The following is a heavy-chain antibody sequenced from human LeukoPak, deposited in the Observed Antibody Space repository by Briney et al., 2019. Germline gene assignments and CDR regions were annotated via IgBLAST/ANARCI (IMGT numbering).Heavy chain of an antibody. Sequence: SETLSLTCTVSGGSISSYYWSWIRQPPGKGLEWIGYIYYSGSTNYNPSLKSRVTISVDTSKNQFSLKLSSVTAADTAVYYCARGGSYVGYFQHWGQGTLVTVSS. D-gene: IGHD1-26*01. V-gene: IGHV4-59*01. CDR2: IYYSGST. J-gene: IGHJ1*01. CDR3: ARGGSYVGYFQH. CDR1: GGSISSYY.